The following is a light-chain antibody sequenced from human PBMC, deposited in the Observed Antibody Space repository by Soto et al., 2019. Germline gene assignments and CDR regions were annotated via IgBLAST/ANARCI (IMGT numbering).Light chain of an antibody. CDR2: LGV. Sequence: EIVMTQSPLSLPVTPGEPASISCRSSQSLLHSNGYNYLDWYLQKPGQSPQLLIYLGVDRASGVPDRFSGSGSGTEFTLTISSLQSEDFEVYYCKQYNNWPLTFGGGNKVDIK. CDR3: KQYNNWPLT. CDR1: QSLLHSNGYNY. V-gene: IGKV2-28*01. J-gene: IGKJ4*01.